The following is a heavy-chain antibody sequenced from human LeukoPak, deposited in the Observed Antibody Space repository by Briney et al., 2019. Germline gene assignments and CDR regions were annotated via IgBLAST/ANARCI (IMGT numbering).Heavy chain of an antibody. CDR3: ARGYYDFWSGYFAGGFMDV. Sequence: SETLSLTCTVSGGSISSYYWSWIRQPPGKGLEWIGYIYYSGGTNYNPSLKSRVTISVDTSKNQFSLKLSSVTAADTAVYYCARGYYDFWSGYFAGGFMDVWGQGTTVTVSS. CDR2: IYYSGGT. CDR1: GGSISSYY. V-gene: IGHV4-59*01. J-gene: IGHJ6*02. D-gene: IGHD3-3*01.